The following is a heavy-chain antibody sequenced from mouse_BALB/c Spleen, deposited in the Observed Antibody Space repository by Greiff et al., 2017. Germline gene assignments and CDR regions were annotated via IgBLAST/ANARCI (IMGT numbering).Heavy chain of an antibody. CDR1: GFTFSSFG. Sequence: EVHLVESGGGLVQPGGSRKLSCAASGFTFSSFGMHWVLQAPEKGLEWVAYISSGSSTIYYADTVKGRFTISRDNPKNTLFLQMTSLRSEDTAMYYCARSGGNSWFAYWGQGTLVTVSA. CDR3: ARSGGNSWFAY. V-gene: IGHV5-17*02. J-gene: IGHJ3*01. D-gene: IGHD2-1*01. CDR2: ISSGSSTI.